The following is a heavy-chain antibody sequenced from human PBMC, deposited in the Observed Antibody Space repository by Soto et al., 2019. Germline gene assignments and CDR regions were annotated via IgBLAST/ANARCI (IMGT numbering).Heavy chain of an antibody. V-gene: IGHV3-53*01. CDR2: IYSVGST. J-gene: IGHJ4*02. CDR3: ARGYYYDSSGSDFDY. CDR1: GFTVSSNY. D-gene: IGHD3-22*01. Sequence: EVQLVESGGGLIHPGGSLRLSCAASGFTVSSNYMSWVRQAPGKGLEWVSVIYSVGSTYYADSVKGRFTISRDNSKNTLYRQMNSLRAEDTAVYYCARGYYYDSSGSDFDYWGQGALVTVSS.